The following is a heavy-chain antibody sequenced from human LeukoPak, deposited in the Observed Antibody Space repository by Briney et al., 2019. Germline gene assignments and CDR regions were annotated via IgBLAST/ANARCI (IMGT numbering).Heavy chain of an antibody. D-gene: IGHD3-10*01. Sequence: SVTVSCKASGGTFSSYAISWVRQAPGQGLEWMGGIIPIFGTANYAQKFQGRVTITTDESTSTAYMELSSLRSEDTAVYYCARGRSWFGGIDYWGQGTLVTGSS. CDR1: GGTFSSYA. CDR3: ARGRSWFGGIDY. J-gene: IGHJ4*02. V-gene: IGHV1-69*05. CDR2: IIPIFGTA.